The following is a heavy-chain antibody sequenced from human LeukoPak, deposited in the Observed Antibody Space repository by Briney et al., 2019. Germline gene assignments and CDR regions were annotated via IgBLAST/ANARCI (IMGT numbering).Heavy chain of an antibody. J-gene: IGHJ4*02. CDR1: GFTFSHYG. V-gene: IGHV3-33*06. CDR2: IWNDGSNK. CDR3: AKDAQRGFDYSNSLEY. D-gene: IGHD4-11*01. Sequence: PGRSLRLSCAASGFTFSHYGMHRVRQAPGKGLEWVAVIWNDGSNKYYADSVKGRFTIYRDDSQNMLYLQMDSLRAEDTAVYYCAKDAQRGFDYSNSLEYWGQGALVTVSS.